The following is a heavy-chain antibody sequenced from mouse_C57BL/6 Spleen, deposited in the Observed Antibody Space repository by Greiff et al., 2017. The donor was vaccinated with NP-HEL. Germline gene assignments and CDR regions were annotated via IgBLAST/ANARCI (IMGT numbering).Heavy chain of an antibody. CDR3: ARLKLELNYAMDY. CDR1: GYTFTDYY. Sequence: QVQLQQSGAELVRPGASVKLSCKASGYTFTDYYINWVKQRPGQGLEWIARIYPGSGNTYYNEKFKGKATLTVEKSSSTAYMQLSSLTSEDSAVYFCARLKLELNYAMDYWGQGTSVTVSS. J-gene: IGHJ4*01. D-gene: IGHD4-1*01. V-gene: IGHV1-76*01. CDR2: IYPGSGNT.